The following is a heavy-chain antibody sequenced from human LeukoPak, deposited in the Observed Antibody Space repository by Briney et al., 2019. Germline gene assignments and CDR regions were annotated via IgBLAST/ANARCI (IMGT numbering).Heavy chain of an antibody. CDR1: GGSISSYY. Sequence: LETLSLTCTVSGGSISSYYWSWIRQPPGKGLEWIGYIYYSGSTNYDPSLKSRVTISVDTSKNQFSLKLSSVTAADTAVYYCARRGSYYGGFDYWGQGTLVTVSS. CDR2: IYYSGST. D-gene: IGHD1-26*01. J-gene: IGHJ4*02. V-gene: IGHV4-59*01. CDR3: ARRGSYYGGFDY.